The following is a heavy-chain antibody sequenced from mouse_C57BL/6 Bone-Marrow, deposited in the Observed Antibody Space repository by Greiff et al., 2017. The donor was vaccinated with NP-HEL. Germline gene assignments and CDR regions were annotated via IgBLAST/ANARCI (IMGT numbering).Heavy chain of an antibody. CDR3: ARDSSGWIDY. CDR2: INYDGSST. J-gene: IGHJ2*01. Sequence: EVKVVESEGGLVQPGSSMKLSCSASGFTFSDYYMAWVRQVPEKGLEWVANINYDGSSTYYLDSLKSRFIISRDNAKNILYLQMSSLKSEDTATYYCARDSSGWIDYWGQGTTLTVSS. D-gene: IGHD3-2*02. V-gene: IGHV5-16*01. CDR1: GFTFSDYY.